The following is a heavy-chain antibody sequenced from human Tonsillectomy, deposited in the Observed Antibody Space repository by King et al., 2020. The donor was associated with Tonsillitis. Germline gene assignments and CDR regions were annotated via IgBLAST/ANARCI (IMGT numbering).Heavy chain of an antibody. CDR3: ARGRFCSSTSCYTKFLVNY. CDR1: GFTFSDYY. V-gene: IGHV3-11*01. CDR2: ISSSGSTI. Sequence: VQLVESGGGLVKPGGSLRLSCAASGFTFSDYYMSWIRQAPGKGLEWVSYISSSGSTIYSADSVKGRFTISRDNANNSLYRQMNSLRAEVTAVYYCARGRFCSSTSCYTKFLVNYWGQGTLVAVSS. D-gene: IGHD2-2*02. J-gene: IGHJ4*02.